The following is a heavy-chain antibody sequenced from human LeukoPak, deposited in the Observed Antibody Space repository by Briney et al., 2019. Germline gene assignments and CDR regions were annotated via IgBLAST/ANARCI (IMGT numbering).Heavy chain of an antibody. CDR1: GFTFDDYA. J-gene: IGHJ3*01. D-gene: IGHD2-15*01. CDR2: INKNSDTI. CDR3: ASDKGWYALHV. V-gene: IGHV3-9*01. Sequence: GRSLRLSCAASGFTFDDYAMNWVRQAPGKGLEWVSGINKNSDTIGYAVSVKGRFTISRDNAKNSLYLQMNSLRPEDTALYYCASDKGWYALHVWGQGTMVTVSS.